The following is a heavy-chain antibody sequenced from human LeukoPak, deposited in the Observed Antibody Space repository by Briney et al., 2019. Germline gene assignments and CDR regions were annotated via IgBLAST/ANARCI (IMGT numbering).Heavy chain of an antibody. D-gene: IGHD6-19*01. CDR1: GFTFSSYS. J-gene: IGHJ6*02. CDR3: ARDAGNSGYGMDV. Sequence: PGGSLRLSCAASGFTFSSYSMNWVRQAPGKGLEWVSYISSSSSTTYYADSVKGRFTISRDSAKNSLYLQMSSLRDEDTAVYYCARDAGNSGYGMDVWGQGTTVTVSS. V-gene: IGHV3-48*02. CDR2: ISSSSSTT.